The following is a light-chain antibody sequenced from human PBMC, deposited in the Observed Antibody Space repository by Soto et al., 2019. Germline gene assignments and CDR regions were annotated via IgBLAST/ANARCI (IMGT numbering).Light chain of an antibody. CDR3: KSYTGINNWV. CDR1: SSDVGGYNY. CDR2: EVN. J-gene: IGLJ3*02. V-gene: IGLV2-8*01. Sequence: QSALTQPPSASGSPGQSVTISCTGTSSDVGGYNYVSWYQQYPGKAPKVMIYEVNKRPSGVPDRFSGSKSGNTASLTVSGLQAEDEADYYCKSYTGINNWVFGGGTKLTVL.